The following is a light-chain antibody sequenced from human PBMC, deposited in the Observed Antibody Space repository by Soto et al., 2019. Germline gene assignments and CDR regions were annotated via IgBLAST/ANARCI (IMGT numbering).Light chain of an antibody. CDR3: QQYNSYPLT. V-gene: IGKV1-5*01. CDR2: DAS. Sequence: DIQMTQSPSTLSASVGDRVTITCRARQSVSSWLAWCRQKPGKAPKLLISDASSLESGVPSRFSGSGSGTEFTLTISCLQPDESATYYCQQYNSYPLTFGGGTKVEIK. CDR1: QSVSSW. J-gene: IGKJ4*01.